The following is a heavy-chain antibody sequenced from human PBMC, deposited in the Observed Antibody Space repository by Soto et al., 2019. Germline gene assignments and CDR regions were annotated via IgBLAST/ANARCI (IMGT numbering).Heavy chain of an antibody. CDR3: ARDGVSRGGNRFDP. D-gene: IGHD2-8*01. J-gene: IGHJ5*02. CDR1: GGSIGIYY. CDR2: IYYSGST. Sequence: PSETLSLTCTVSGGSIGIYYWSWIRQPPGKGLEWIGYIYYSGSTNYNPSLKSRVTISVDTSKNQFSLKLSSVTAADTAVYYCARDGVSRGGNRFDPWGQGTLVTVSS. V-gene: IGHV4-59*01.